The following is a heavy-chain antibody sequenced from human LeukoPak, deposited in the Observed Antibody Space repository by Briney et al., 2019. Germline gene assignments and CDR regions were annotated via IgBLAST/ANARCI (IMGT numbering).Heavy chain of an antibody. V-gene: IGHV4-61*05. CDR2: IYYSGST. Sequence: SETLSLTCTVSGGSISSSSYYWSWIRQPPGKGLEWIGYIYYSGSTNYNPSLKSRVTISVDTSKNQFSLKLSSVTAAGTAVYYCARRDPARAYYYDSSGYYIGDAFDIWGQGTMVTVSS. CDR1: GGSISSSSYY. D-gene: IGHD3-22*01. CDR3: ARRDPARAYYYDSSGYYIGDAFDI. J-gene: IGHJ3*02.